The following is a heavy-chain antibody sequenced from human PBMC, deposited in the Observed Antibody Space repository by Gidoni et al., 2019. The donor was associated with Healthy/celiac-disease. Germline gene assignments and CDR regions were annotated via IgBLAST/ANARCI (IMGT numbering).Heavy chain of an antibody. V-gene: IGHV1-69*01. CDR1: GGTFSSDA. CDR2: IIPIFGTA. CDR3: ARVPPRSAIGYYFDY. Sequence: QVQLVQSGAEVKKPGSSVKVSCKASGGTFSSDAISWVRQAPGQGLEWMGGIIPIFGTANYAQRFQGRVTITADESTSTAYMELSSLRSEDTAVYYCARVPPRSAIGYYFDYWGQGTLVTVSS. J-gene: IGHJ4*02. D-gene: IGHD6-25*01.